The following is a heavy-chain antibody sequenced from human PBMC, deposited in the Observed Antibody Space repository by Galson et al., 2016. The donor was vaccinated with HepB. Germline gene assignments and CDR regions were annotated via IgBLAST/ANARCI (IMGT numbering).Heavy chain of an antibody. J-gene: IGHJ4*02. D-gene: IGHD3-16*01. CDR2: IYPGDSHT. V-gene: IGHV5-51*01. Sequence: SGAAVKKPGESLRISCKGSGYSFTDYWIGWVRQMPGKGLEWMGIIYPGDSHTRYSPSFQGQVTISADKSISTAYLQWSSLKASDTAIYYCARRLTHDSKIWDIDYWGQGTLVTVSS. CDR1: GYSFTDYW. CDR3: ARRLTHDSKIWDIDY.